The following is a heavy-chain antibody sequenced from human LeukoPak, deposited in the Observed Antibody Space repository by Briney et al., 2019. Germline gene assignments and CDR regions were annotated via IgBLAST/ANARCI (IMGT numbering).Heavy chain of an antibody. Sequence: GGSLSFSCAASGLIFSSYAMSWVGRAPGKGLEWVSGISGSGGSTYYADSVKGRFTISSDNSRNTLFLQMKSLRAEDTAVYYCAKSSAAHFDYWGQGTLVTVSS. CDR1: GLIFSSYA. J-gene: IGHJ4*02. CDR2: ISGSGGST. D-gene: IGHD2-2*01. CDR3: AKSSAAHFDY. V-gene: IGHV3-23*01.